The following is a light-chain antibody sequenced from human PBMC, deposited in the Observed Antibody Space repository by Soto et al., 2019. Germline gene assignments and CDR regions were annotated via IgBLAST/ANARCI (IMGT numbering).Light chain of an antibody. J-gene: IGKJ1*01. V-gene: IGKV4-1*01. CDR1: RSLLYNPINKNY. CDR2: WAS. CDR3: QQHITDLPA. Sequence: DIVMTPSPDSLALSLGERATINCKSSRSLLYNPINKNYLAWYQQKPGQAPKLLIYWASTRESGVPDRFSGSGSGTDFTHTITSLQAQEVAIYYCQQHITDLPAFGHRTNVDI.